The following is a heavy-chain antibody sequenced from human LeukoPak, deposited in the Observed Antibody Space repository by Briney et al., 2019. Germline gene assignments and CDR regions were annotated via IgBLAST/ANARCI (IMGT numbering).Heavy chain of an antibody. V-gene: IGHV1-18*01. D-gene: IGHD3-16*01. J-gene: IGHJ3*02. CDR2: ISAYNGNT. CDR3: ARDIPGEGSLDAFDI. Sequence: AASVKVSCKASGYTFTSYGISWVRQAPGQGLEWMGWISAYNGNTNYAQKLQGRVTMTTDTSTSTAYMELRSLRSDDTAVYYCARDIPGEGSLDAFDIWGQGTMVTVSS. CDR1: GYTFTSYG.